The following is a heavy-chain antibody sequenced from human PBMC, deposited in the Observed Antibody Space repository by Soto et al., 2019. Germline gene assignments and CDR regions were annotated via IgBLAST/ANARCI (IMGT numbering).Heavy chain of an antibody. CDR1: GGSISSGGYY. V-gene: IGHV4-31*03. CDR2: IYYSGST. D-gene: IGHD2-2*01. J-gene: IGHJ4*02. CDR3: ARSSTSANYFDY. Sequence: QVKLQESGPGLVKPSQTLSLTCTFSGGSISSGGYYWSWIRQHPGKGLEWIGYIYYSGSTYYNPSLKSRVTISVDTSKNQFSLKLNSVTAADTAVYYCARSSTSANYFDYWGQGTLVTVSS.